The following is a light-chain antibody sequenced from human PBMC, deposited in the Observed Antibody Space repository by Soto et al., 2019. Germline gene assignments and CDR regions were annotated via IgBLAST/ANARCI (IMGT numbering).Light chain of an antibody. CDR1: QSISRY. V-gene: IGKV1-39*01. CDR3: QQSYSTPRT. CDR2: AAS. Sequence: DIQMTQSPSSLSASVGDRVTITCRASQSISRYLNWYQQKPGQAPKILIYAASSLQSGVPSRFSGGRSGSAFSLTISSLQPEDFATYYCQQSYSTPRTFGGGTKVEIK. J-gene: IGKJ4*01.